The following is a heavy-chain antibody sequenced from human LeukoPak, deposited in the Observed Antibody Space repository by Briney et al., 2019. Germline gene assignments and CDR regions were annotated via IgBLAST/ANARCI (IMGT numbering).Heavy chain of an antibody. Sequence: SETLSLTCAVSGGSISSGGYSWSWIRQPPGKGLEWIGYIYHSGSTYYNPSLKSRVTISVDRSKNQFSLKLSSVTAADTAVYYCARQAGALAAAGTRGDFDYWGQGTLVTVSS. CDR2: IYHSGST. J-gene: IGHJ4*02. D-gene: IGHD6-13*01. V-gene: IGHV4-30-2*01. CDR3: ARQAGALAAAGTRGDFDY. CDR1: GGSISSGGYS.